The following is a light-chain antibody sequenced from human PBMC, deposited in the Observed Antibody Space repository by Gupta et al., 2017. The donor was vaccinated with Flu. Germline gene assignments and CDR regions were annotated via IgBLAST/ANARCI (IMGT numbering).Light chain of an antibody. V-gene: IGKV1D-16*01. CDR2: GAS. J-gene: IGKJ4*01. Sequence: SVSASVGDRVTITCRASQGVSSWVAWYQQKPDTAPQSLIYGASRVQSGVPSRFSGSGSGTDFTLTIKSRQPEDVGTYYCQQENNSPITFGRGTKVDIK. CDR1: QGVSSW. CDR3: QQENNSPIT.